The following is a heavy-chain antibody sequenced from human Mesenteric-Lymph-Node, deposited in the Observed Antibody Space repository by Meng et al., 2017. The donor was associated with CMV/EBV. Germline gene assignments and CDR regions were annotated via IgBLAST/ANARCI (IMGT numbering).Heavy chain of an antibody. J-gene: IGHJ5*02. CDR2: ISSSGSTI. Sequence: GEALKTSCAASGFTFSCYEMKWVRPAPGKGVERVSYISSSGSTIYYADSVKGRFTISRDNAKNSLYLQMNSLRAEDTAVYYCARGQMYYDFWSGTQNWFDPWGQGTLVTVSS. CDR1: GFTFSCYE. V-gene: IGHV3-48*03. D-gene: IGHD3-3*01. CDR3: ARGQMYYDFWSGTQNWFDP.